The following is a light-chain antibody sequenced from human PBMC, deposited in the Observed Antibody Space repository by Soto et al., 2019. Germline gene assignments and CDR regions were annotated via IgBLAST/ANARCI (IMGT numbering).Light chain of an antibody. CDR1: QSISSW. J-gene: IGKJ2*01. CDR3: QQYDSYPYT. Sequence: DIQMTQSPSTLSASVGDRATITCRASQSISSWLAWYQQKPGSAPKLLIYDATILESGVPSRFSGTESGTEFTLTVSSLQPDDFATYYCQQYDSYPYTFGQGTKLEMK. V-gene: IGKV1-5*01. CDR2: DAT.